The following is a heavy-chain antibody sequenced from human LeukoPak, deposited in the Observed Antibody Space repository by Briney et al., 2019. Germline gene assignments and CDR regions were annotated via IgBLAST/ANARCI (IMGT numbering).Heavy chain of an antibody. J-gene: IGHJ5*02. V-gene: IGHV1-18*01. CDR1: GCTFTSYG. D-gene: IGHD3-22*01. CDR3: ARDPYDSSGYYNWFDP. Sequence: ASVKVSCKASGCTFTSYGISWVRQAPGQGLEWMGWISAYNGNTNYAQKLQGRVTMTTDTSTSTAYMELRSLRSDDTAVYYCARDPYDSSGYYNWFDPWGQGTLVTVSS. CDR2: ISAYNGNT.